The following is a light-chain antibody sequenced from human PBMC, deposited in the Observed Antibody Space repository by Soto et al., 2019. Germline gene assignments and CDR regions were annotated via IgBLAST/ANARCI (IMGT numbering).Light chain of an antibody. V-gene: IGLV2-23*02. CDR3: CSYAGNNSVV. CDR2: EVS. CDR1: SSNVGSYNF. J-gene: IGLJ3*02. Sequence: QSALTQPASVSGSPGQSITISCTGNSSNVGSYNFVSWYQQNPGKAPELIIYEVSQRPSTFFNRFSGSKSGNTASLTVSGLQSDDEADYYCCSYAGNNSVVFGGGTKLTVL.